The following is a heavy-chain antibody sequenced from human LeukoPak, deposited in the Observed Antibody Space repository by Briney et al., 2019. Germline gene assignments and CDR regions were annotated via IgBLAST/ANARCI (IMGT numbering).Heavy chain of an antibody. CDR2: ISYDGSNK. CDR1: GFTFSSYG. D-gene: IGHD2-2*01. J-gene: IGHJ4*02. CDR3: AKDRSPHYAAYYLDY. V-gene: IGHV3-30*18. Sequence: GGSLRLSRAASGFTFSSYGMHWVRQAPGKGLEWVAVISYDGSNKYYADSVKGRFTISRDNSKNTLYLQMNSLRAEDTAVYYCAKDRSPHYAAYYLDYWGQGTLVTVSS.